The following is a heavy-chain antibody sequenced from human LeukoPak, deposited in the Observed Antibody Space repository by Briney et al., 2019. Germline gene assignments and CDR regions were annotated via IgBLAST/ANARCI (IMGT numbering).Heavy chain of an antibody. CDR2: IYSGGST. D-gene: IGHD1-14*01. J-gene: IGHJ4*02. Sequence: PGGSLRLSCGASGFTVSSNYMSWVRQAPGKGLEWVSVIYSGGSTYYADSVKGRFTISRDNSKNTLYLQMNSLRAEDTAVYYCARDSGRGYFDCWGQGTLVTVSS. V-gene: IGHV3-53*01. CDR1: GFTVSSNY. CDR3: ARDSGRGYFDC.